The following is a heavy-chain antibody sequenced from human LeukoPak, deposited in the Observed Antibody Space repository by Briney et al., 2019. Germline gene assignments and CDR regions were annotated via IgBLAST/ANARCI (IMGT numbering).Heavy chain of an antibody. V-gene: IGHV3-23*01. CDR2: TVSRGTT. CDR3: AKCSTSAYTTGWCNWIDP. J-gene: IGHJ5*02. CDR1: GFTFTSDA. Sequence: GRSLRLSCVASGFTFTSDAMNWVRQAPGKGLEWVSSTVSRGTTQYADSVKGRFTVSRDTSKNTLYLQMNSLRADDTAVYYCAKCSTSAYTTGWCNWIDPWGQGTLVTVSS. D-gene: IGHD6-19*01.